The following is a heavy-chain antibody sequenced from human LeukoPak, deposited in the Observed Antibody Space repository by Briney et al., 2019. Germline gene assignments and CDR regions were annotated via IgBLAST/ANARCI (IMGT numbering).Heavy chain of an antibody. V-gene: IGHV1-18*01. CDR2: ISAYNGNT. Sequence: ASVKVSCKASGYTVTSYGISWVRQAPGQGLEWMGWISAYNGNTNYAQKLQGRVTMTTDTSTSTAYMELRSLRSDDTAVYYCARDGVDLMGIYPTDYWGQGTLVTVSS. J-gene: IGHJ4*02. CDR3: ARDGVDLMGIYPTDY. CDR1: GYTVTSYG. D-gene: IGHD3-16*02.